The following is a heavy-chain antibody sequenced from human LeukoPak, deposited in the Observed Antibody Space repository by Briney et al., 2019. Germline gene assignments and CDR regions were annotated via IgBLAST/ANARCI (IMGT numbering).Heavy chain of an antibody. J-gene: IGHJ4*02. Sequence: ASVKVSCKASGYTFTDYYMHWVRQAPGQGLEWMGWINPNSGGTNYAQKFQGRVTMTRDTSISTAYMELSRLRSDDTAVYYCARSTVVRYDSSGYYRHLDYWGQGTLVTVSS. V-gene: IGHV1-2*02. CDR2: INPNSGGT. CDR3: ARSTVVRYDSSGYYRHLDY. D-gene: IGHD3-22*01. CDR1: GYTFTDYY.